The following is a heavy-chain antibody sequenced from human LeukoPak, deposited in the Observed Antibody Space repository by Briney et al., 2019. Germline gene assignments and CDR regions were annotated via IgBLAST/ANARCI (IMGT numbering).Heavy chain of an antibody. Sequence: GGSLRLSCSASGFTFSSHAMHWVRQAPGKGLEYVSAISSNGGSTYYADSVKGRFTISRDNSKNTLYLQMSSLRAEDTAVYYCVKDSRIAAAGTLDYWGQGTLVTVSS. D-gene: IGHD6-13*01. J-gene: IGHJ4*02. CDR1: GFTFSSHA. CDR2: ISSNGGST. V-gene: IGHV3-64D*06. CDR3: VKDSRIAAAGTLDY.